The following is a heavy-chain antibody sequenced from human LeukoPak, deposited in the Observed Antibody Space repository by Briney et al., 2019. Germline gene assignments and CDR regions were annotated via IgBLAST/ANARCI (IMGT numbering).Heavy chain of an antibody. Sequence: SETLSLTCTVSGGSISSYYWSWIRQPAGKGLEWIGRIYTSGSTNYNPSLKSRVTISVDTSKNQFSLKLSSVTAADTAVYYCARERYYDSSGYYYDYWGQGTLVTVSS. CDR2: IYTSGST. CDR1: GGSISSYY. J-gene: IGHJ4*02. D-gene: IGHD3-22*01. V-gene: IGHV4-4*07. CDR3: ARERYYDSSGYYYDY.